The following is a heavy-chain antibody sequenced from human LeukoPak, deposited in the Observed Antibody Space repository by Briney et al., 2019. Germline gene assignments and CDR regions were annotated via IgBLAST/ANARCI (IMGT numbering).Heavy chain of an antibody. Sequence: SETLSLTCTVSGGSISSYYWSWIRQPPGKGLEWIGYIYYSGSTNYNPPLKSRVTISVDTSKNQFSLKLSSVTAADTAVYYCARGGGYSDYWGQGTLVTVSS. V-gene: IGHV4-59*01. CDR2: IYYSGST. J-gene: IGHJ4*02. CDR3: ARGGGYSDY. D-gene: IGHD5-12*01. CDR1: GGSISSYY.